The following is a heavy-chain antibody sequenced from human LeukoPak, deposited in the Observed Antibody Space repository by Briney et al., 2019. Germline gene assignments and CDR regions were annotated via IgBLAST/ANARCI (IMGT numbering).Heavy chain of an antibody. J-gene: IGHJ6*03. D-gene: IGHD3-22*01. CDR2: LYPGVST. Sequence: PSETLPLTCTVSGGPIYSYYWSWIRQTAGKGLEWIGRLYPGVSTNYNPSLKSRVTMSVDTSKNQFALKLSAVTAADTAVYYCARLKFYDSTGYSPGHYMDVWGKGTTVTVSS. CDR3: ARLKFYDSTGYSPGHYMDV. V-gene: IGHV4-4*07. CDR1: GGPIYSYY.